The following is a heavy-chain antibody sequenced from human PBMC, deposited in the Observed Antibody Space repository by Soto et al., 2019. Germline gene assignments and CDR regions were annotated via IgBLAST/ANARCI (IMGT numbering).Heavy chain of an antibody. D-gene: IGHD3-22*01. Sequence: LETLPLTCTVSGGSSISYYWSWIRQPTGKGLEWIGYIYYSGSTNYNPSLKSRVTISVDTSKNQFSLKLSSVTAADTAVYYCARGDFYYDSSGYYPPSHAFDIWGQGTIVTVSS. J-gene: IGHJ3*02. V-gene: IGHV4-59*01. CDR3: ARGDFYYDSSGYYPPSHAFDI. CDR1: GGSSISYY. CDR2: IYYSGST.